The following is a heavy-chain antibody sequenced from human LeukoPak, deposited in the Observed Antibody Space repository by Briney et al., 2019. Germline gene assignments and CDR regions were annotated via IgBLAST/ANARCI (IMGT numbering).Heavy chain of an antibody. CDR2: IYYSGST. Sequence: SETLSLTCTVSGGSISSSSYYWGWIRQPPGKGLEWLGSIYYSGSTYYNPSLKIRVTISVDTSKNQFSLKLSSVTAADTAVYYCARTYYDILTGYSNWFDPWGQGTLVTVSS. V-gene: IGHV4-39*01. D-gene: IGHD3-9*01. CDR1: GGSISSSSYY. CDR3: ARTYYDILTGYSNWFDP. J-gene: IGHJ5*02.